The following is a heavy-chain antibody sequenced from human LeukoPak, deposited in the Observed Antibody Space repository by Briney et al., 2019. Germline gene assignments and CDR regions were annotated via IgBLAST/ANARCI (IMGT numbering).Heavy chain of an antibody. CDR3: VSGNDPDSTWENYRLDAFDI. D-gene: IGHD3-16*02. CDR1: GYTFSHYS. V-gene: IGHV3-21*01. J-gene: IGHJ3*02. CDR2: ISSTSDYI. Sequence: GASLRLSCAASGYTFSHYSVNWVRQAPGKGLEWVSSISSTSDYIYYADSVKGRFTISRDNTKSSLYLQMNSLRAEDTAVYYCVSGNDPDSTWENYRLDAFDIWGQGTTVIVSS.